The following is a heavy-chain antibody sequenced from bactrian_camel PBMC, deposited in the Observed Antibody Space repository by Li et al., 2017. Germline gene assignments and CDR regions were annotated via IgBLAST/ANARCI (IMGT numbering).Heavy chain of an antibody. Sequence: HVQLVESGGGSVQAGETLRLSCTASEFTFDDTDMGWYRQAPGNECELVSTISRVGDIDYTYSVEGRFTISKDAAKNTLYLQMTSLTTEDTAVYYCATRQGRGGSWPWGQGTQVTVS. J-gene: IGHJ6*01. CDR3: ATRQGRGGSWP. V-gene: IGHV3S55*01. CDR1: EFTFDDTD. CDR2: ISRVGDI. D-gene: IGHD6*01.